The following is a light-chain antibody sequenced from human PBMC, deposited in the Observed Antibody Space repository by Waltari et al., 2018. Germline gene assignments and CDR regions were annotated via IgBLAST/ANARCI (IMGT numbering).Light chain of an antibody. V-gene: IGLV2-11*01. Sequence: QSALTQPRSVSGSPGQSVTISCPGTSSDVGGYNYVSWYQQHPDKAPKPIIYDINKRPSGVPDRFSGSKSGNTASLTISGLQAEDEADYYCCSYVGSNIYWVFGGGTKLTVL. CDR2: DIN. J-gene: IGLJ3*02. CDR3: CSYVGSNIYWV. CDR1: SSDVGGYNY.